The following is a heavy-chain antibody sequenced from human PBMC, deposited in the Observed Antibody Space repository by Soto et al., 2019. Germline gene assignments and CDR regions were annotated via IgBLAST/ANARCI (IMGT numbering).Heavy chain of an antibody. CDR2: ISGSGGST. Sequence: PGGSLRLSCAASGFTFSSYAMSWVRQAPGKGLEWVSAISGSGGSTYYADSVKGRFTISRDNSKNTLYLQMNSLRAEDTAVYYCAKDLGYGDYFLTSVWGKGTTVTVSS. CDR1: GFTFSSYA. V-gene: IGHV3-23*01. D-gene: IGHD4-17*01. J-gene: IGHJ6*04. CDR3: AKDLGYGDYFLTSV.